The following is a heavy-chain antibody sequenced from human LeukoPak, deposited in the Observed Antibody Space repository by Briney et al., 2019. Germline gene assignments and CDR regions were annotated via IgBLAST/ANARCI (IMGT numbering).Heavy chain of an antibody. Sequence: GGSLRLSCAASGFTVSSNYMSWVRQAPGKGLEWVSLFYRGGSTYYADSVTGRFTISRDYSKNKLYLQLNSLRAEDTAVYYCAKRNSSGWYYFDYWGQGTLVTVSS. V-gene: IGHV3-66*01. CDR3: AKRNSSGWYYFDY. CDR2: FYRGGST. CDR1: GFTVSSNY. D-gene: IGHD6-19*01. J-gene: IGHJ4*02.